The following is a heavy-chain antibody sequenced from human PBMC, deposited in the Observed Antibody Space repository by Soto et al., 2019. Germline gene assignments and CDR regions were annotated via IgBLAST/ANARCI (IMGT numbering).Heavy chain of an antibody. V-gene: IGHV3-21*01. CDR1: GFTFSSYS. CDR3: ARGFENSSSPRGRYYYGMDV. J-gene: IGHJ6*02. CDR2: ISSSSSYI. D-gene: IGHD6-13*01. Sequence: PGGSLRLSCAASGFTFSSYSMNWVRQAPGKGLEWVSSISSSSSYIYYADSVKGRFTISRDNAKNSLYLQMNSLRAEDTAVYYCARGFENSSSPRGRYYYGMDVWGQGTTVTVSS.